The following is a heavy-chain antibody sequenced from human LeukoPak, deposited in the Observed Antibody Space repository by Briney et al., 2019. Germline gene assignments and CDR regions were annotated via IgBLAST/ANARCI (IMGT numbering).Heavy chain of an antibody. D-gene: IGHD2-21*02. CDR2: IRGGGGST. J-gene: IGHJ4*02. CDR1: GFTFTSYA. Sequence: SGGSLRLSCAPSGFTFTSYAMSWVRPAPGEGLEWVAAIRGGGGSTYYADSVKGRFTISRDNSKNTLYLQMNSLRAEDTAVYYCAKDVLIGCGGDCYAFDYWGQGTLVTVSS. V-gene: IGHV3-23*01. CDR3: AKDVLIGCGGDCYAFDY.